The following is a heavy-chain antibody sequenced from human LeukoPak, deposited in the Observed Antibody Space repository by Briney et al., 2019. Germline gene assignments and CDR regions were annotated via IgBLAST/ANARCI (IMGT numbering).Heavy chain of an antibody. CDR1: GFTFSSYA. CDR2: ISYDGSNK. Sequence: QPGGSLRLSCAASGFTFSSYAMHWVRQAPGKGLEWVAVISYDGSNKYYADSVKGRFTISRDNSKNTLYLQMNSLRAEDTAVYYCAREMTRAYYGSGSYYPDAFDICGQGTMVTVSS. D-gene: IGHD3-10*01. J-gene: IGHJ3*02. CDR3: AREMTRAYYGSGSYYPDAFDI. V-gene: IGHV3-30-3*01.